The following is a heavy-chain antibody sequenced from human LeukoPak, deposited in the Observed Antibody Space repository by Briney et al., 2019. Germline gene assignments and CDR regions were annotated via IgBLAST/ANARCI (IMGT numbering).Heavy chain of an antibody. CDR3: ASPRALYCSSTSCQTANGAFDI. D-gene: IGHD2-2*01. Sequence: GASVKVSCKASGFTFTSSAMQWVRQARGQRLEWIGWIVVGSGNTNYAQKFQGRVTITADKSTSTAYMELSSLRSEDTAVYYCASPRALYCSSTSCQTANGAFDIWGQGTMVTVSS. CDR2: IVVGSGNT. V-gene: IGHV1-58*02. J-gene: IGHJ3*02. CDR1: GFTFTSSA.